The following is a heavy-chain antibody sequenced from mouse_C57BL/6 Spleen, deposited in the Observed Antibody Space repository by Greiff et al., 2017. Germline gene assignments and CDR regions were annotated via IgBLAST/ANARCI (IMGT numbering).Heavy chain of an antibody. CDR2: ISYDGSN. V-gene: IGHV3-6*01. Sequence: EVKLMESGPGLVKPSQSLSLTCSVTGYSITSGYYWNWIRQFPGNKLEWMGYISYDGSNNYNPSLKNRISITRDTSKNQFFLKLNSVTTEDTATYYCATSNYDYDGNAMDYWGQGTSVTVSS. CDR1: GYSITSGYY. CDR3: ATSNYDYDGNAMDY. D-gene: IGHD2-4*01. J-gene: IGHJ4*01.